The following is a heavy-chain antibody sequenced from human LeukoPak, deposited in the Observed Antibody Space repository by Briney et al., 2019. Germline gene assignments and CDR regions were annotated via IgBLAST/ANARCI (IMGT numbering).Heavy chain of an antibody. Sequence: GGSLRLSCAASGFTFSDYYMSWIRQAPGKGLEWVSYISSSGSTIYYADSVKGRFTISRDNAKNSLYLQMNSLRAEDTAVYYCARSAIQWLVPSNFDYWGQGTLVTVSS. CDR3: ARSAIQWLVPSNFDY. D-gene: IGHD6-19*01. CDR2: ISSSGSTI. V-gene: IGHV3-11*04. J-gene: IGHJ4*02. CDR1: GFTFSDYY.